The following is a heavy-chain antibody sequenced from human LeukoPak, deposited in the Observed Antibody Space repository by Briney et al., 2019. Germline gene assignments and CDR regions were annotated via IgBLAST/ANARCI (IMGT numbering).Heavy chain of an antibody. J-gene: IGHJ4*02. CDR1: GFTFSSYA. CDR3: AKGGVLRYFDWLLYIY. V-gene: IGHV3-23*01. CDR2: ISGSGGST. Sequence: GGSLRLSCAASGFTFSSYAMSWVRQAPGKGLEWVSAISGSGGSTYYADSVKGRFTISRDNFKNTLYLQMNSLRAEDTAVYYCAKGGVLRYFDWLLYIYWGQGTLVTVSS. D-gene: IGHD3-9*01.